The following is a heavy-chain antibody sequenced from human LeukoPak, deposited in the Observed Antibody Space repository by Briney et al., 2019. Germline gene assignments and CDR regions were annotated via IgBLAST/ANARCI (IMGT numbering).Heavy chain of an antibody. CDR3: ARDHSLTGAFDY. V-gene: IGHV3-21*01. CDR2: ISSSSSYI. CDR1: GFTFSSYS. J-gene: IGHJ4*02. D-gene: IGHD1-14*01. Sequence: GGSLRLSCAASGFTFSSYSMNWVRQAPGKGLEWVSSISSSSSYIYYADSVKGRFTISRDNAKNSLYLQMNSLRAEDTAVYYCARDHSLTGAFDYWGQGTLVTVSS.